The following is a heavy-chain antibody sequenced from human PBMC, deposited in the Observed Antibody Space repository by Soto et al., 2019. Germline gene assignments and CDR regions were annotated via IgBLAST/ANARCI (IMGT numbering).Heavy chain of an antibody. J-gene: IGHJ4*02. V-gene: IGHV3-30-3*01. D-gene: IGHD3-3*01. Sequence: GESLKISCAASGFTFSSYAMHWVRQAPGKGLEWVAVISYDGSNKYYADSVKGRFTISRDNSKNTLYLQMNSLRAEDTAVYYCARSGRGYDFWSGYYDYWGQGTLVTVSS. CDR1: GFTFSSYA. CDR2: ISYDGSNK. CDR3: ARSGRGYDFWSGYYDY.